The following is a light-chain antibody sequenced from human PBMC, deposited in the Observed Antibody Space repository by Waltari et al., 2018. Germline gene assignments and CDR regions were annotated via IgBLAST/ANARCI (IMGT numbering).Light chain of an antibody. V-gene: IGKV4-1*01. J-gene: IGKJ1*01. CDR2: WAS. CDR3: RQHYTTPWT. CDR1: QTVLYSANNKNY. Sequence: DIVMTQSPDSLAVSLGERATINCKSSQTVLYSANNKNYLTWYQHKPGQPPKLLISWASIRESGGPDRVTGSGSGTDFTLNISSLQAEDVAVYDCRQHYTTPWTFGQGTKVEIK.